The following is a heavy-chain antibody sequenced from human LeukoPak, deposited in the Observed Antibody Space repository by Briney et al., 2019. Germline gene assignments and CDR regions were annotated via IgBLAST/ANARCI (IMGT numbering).Heavy chain of an antibody. D-gene: IGHD3-10*01. Sequence: GASVKVSCKASGGSFSSHVISWVRQAPGQGLEWMGGVIPILGTTNYAQKFQGRVTIIVDESTTTVHMVLSRLRLEDTAVYYCVVGSGSYLDAGWFDPWGQGTPVTVSS. CDR3: VVGSGSYLDAGWFDP. J-gene: IGHJ5*02. CDR2: VIPILGTT. V-gene: IGHV1-69*13. CDR1: GGSFSSHV.